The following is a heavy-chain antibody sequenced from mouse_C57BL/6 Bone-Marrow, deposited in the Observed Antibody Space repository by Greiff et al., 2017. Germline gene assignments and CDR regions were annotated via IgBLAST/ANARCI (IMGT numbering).Heavy chain of an antibody. J-gene: IGHJ3*01. Sequence: EVQVVESGGGLVKPGGSLKLSCAASGFTFSDYGMHWVRQAPEKGLEWVAYISSGSSTIYYADTVKGRFTISSDNAKNTLFLQMTSLRSEDTAMYYCARAPIYYDYPAWFAYGGQGTLVTVSA. D-gene: IGHD2-4*01. CDR1: GFTFSDYG. CDR3: ARAPIYYDYPAWFAY. V-gene: IGHV5-17*01. CDR2: ISSGSSTI.